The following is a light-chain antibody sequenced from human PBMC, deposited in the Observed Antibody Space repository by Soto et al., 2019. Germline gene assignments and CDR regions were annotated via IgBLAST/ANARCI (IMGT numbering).Light chain of an antibody. CDR1: QSVRSN. J-gene: IGKJ1*01. CDR3: QQYNNWPWT. V-gene: IGKV3-15*01. CDR2: GAS. Sequence: EILMTQSPSTLSVSPGERATLSCRASQSVRSNLAWYQQKPGQAPRLLIYGASTRATGVPARFSGSGSGTEFTLTISSLQSEDFEVYYCQQYNNWPWTFGQGTKVDIK.